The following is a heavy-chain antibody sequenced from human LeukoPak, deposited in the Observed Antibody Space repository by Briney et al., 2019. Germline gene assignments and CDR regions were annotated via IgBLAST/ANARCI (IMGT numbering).Heavy chain of an antibody. Sequence: SETLSVTCTVSGYSISSGYYWGWIRQPPGKGLEWIGSIYHSGSSYYSPSLKSRVTILVDTSKNQFSLKVSSVTAADTAVYYCARVVAGVYYFDYWGQGTLVTVSS. V-gene: IGHV4-38-2*02. CDR3: ARVVAGVYYFDY. D-gene: IGHD2-15*01. J-gene: IGHJ4*02. CDR1: GYSISSGYY. CDR2: IYHSGSS.